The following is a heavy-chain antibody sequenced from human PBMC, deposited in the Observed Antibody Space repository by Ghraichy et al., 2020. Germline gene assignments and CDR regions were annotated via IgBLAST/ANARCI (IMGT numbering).Heavy chain of an antibody. CDR2: IIPILGIA. Sequence: GRIIPILGIANYAPKFQGRVTITADKSTSTAYMELSSLRSEDTAVYYCARPRFFQGVAFDIWGQGTMVIVSS. V-gene: IGHV1-69*02. J-gene: IGHJ3*02. D-gene: IGHD3-3*01. CDR3: ARPRFFQGVAFDI.